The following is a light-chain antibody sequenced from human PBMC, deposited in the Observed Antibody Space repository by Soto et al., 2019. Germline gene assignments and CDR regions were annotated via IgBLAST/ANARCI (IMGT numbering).Light chain of an antibody. Sequence: DIQMTQTPSSLSASVGDRVTLSCRASQDISHFLAWYQHRPRKVPQLLIYGASTLQSGVPSRFSGSGSGTAFALTISSLQPEDVATYYCLSYSKDVTGTFGQGTKVDIK. V-gene: IGKV1-27*01. J-gene: IGKJ1*01. CDR2: GAS. CDR3: LSYSKDVTGT. CDR1: QDISHF.